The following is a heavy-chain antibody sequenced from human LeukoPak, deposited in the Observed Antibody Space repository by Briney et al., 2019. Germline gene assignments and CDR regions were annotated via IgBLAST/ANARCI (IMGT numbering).Heavy chain of an antibody. J-gene: IGHJ6*02. CDR3: AKVSGGGLYYDGMDV. D-gene: IGHD1-14*01. Sequence: GGSLRLSCAASGFTVSSNYMSWVRQAPGKGLEWVSVIYSGGSTYYADSVKGRFTISRDNSKNTLYLQMNSLRAEDTAVYYCAKVSGGGLYYDGMDVWGQGTTVTVSS. CDR1: GFTVSSNY. CDR2: IYSGGST. V-gene: IGHV3-53*01.